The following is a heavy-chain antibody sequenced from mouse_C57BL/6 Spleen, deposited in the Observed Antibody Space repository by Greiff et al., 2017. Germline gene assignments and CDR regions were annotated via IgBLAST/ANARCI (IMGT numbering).Heavy chain of an antibody. Sequence: EVKLMESGGDLVKPGGSLKLSCAASGFTFSSYGMSWVRQTPDKRLEWVATISSGGSYTYYPDSVKGRYTISRDNAKNTLYLQMSSLKSEDTAMYYCARDWDEGWFAYWGQGTLVTVSA. CDR1: GFTFSSYG. J-gene: IGHJ3*01. V-gene: IGHV5-6*01. CDR3: ARDWDEGWFAY. D-gene: IGHD4-1*01. CDR2: ISSGGSYT.